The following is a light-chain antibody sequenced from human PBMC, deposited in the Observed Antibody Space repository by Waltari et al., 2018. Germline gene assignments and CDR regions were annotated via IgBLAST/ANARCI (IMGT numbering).Light chain of an antibody. J-gene: IGKJ1*01. V-gene: IGKV2-30*01. Sequence: DVVMTQSPLSLPVTLGQPASISCRSSQSLVYSDGNTFLYWFHQRPGQSPRRLIYKISNRDPGVPDRFSGSESGTDFTLKSSRVEAEDVGVYYCMQGTHWPRKFGQGTRVEIK. CDR2: KIS. CDR1: QSLVYSDGNTF. CDR3: MQGTHWPRK.